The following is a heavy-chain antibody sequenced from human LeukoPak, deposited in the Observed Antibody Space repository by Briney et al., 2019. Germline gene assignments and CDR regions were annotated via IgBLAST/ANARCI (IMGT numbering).Heavy chain of an antibody. Sequence: GGSLRLSCAASGFTFSDYYMSWIRQAPGKGLEWVSYISSSGSTIYYADSVKGRLTISRDNAKNSLYLQMNSLRAEDTAVYYCARDPPDIVVVPAARLWFDPWGQGTLVTVSS. V-gene: IGHV3-11*04. D-gene: IGHD2-2*01. CDR2: ISSSGSTI. CDR1: GFTFSDYY. J-gene: IGHJ5*02. CDR3: ARDPPDIVVVPAARLWFDP.